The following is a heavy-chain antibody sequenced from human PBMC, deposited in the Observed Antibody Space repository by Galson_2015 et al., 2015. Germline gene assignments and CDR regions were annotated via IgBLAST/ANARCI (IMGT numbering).Heavy chain of an antibody. D-gene: IGHD4-17*01. V-gene: IGHV3-73*01. CDR3: TRGGDTPYDI. CDR2: IRSKANSYAT. CDR1: GFIFGDSN. J-gene: IGHJ3*02. Sequence: SLRLSCAASGFIFGDSNLHWVRQASGKGLEWVGLIRSKANSYATLYIASVKGRFTLYRDDSKNTAYLRMNSLKTEDTAVYYCTRGGDTPYDIWGQGAMVTVSS.